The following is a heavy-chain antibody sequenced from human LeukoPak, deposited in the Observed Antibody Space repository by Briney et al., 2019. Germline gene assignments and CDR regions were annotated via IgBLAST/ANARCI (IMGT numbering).Heavy chain of an antibody. CDR2: INSKSGGT. Sequence: GASVKVSCKASGYTYTSYYMHWVRQATGQGLEWMGWINSKSGGTNYAQKFQGRVTMTRDTSISTAYMELSRLRSDDTAVYYCAREGYRYRSWSYSYFDYWGQGTLVTVSS. V-gene: IGHV1-2*02. J-gene: IGHJ4*02. CDR3: AREGYRYRSWSYSYFDY. D-gene: IGHD6-6*01. CDR1: GYTYTSYY.